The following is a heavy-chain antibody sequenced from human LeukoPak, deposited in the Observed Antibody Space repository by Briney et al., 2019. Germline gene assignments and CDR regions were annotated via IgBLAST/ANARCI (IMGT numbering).Heavy chain of an antibody. V-gene: IGHV4-61*01. J-gene: IGHJ6*02. CDR1: GGSVSSGSYY. Sequence: SETLSLTCTVSGGSVSSGSYYWSWIRQPPGKGLEWIGCIYYIGNTNYNPSLKSRVTISVDTSKNQFSLKLSSVTAADTAVFYCARIVVVPAAMAHYYYYYGMDVWGQGTTVPVSS. CDR3: ARIVVVPAAMAHYYYYYGMDV. D-gene: IGHD2-2*01. CDR2: IYYIGNT.